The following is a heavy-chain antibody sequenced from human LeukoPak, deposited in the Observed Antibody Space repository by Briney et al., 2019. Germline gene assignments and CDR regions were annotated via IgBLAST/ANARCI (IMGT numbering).Heavy chain of an antibody. CDR3: ARDPTYYGSGSYGSRGFDY. Sequence: ATVNVSRTASGGTFSSYAISWVRHTPPQGHEWMGGIIPIFGTADYAQTSQGRVTITAHQSTTTAYMELSSLRSEATAVYYCARDPTYYGSGSYGSRGFDYWGQGTLVTVSS. V-gene: IGHV1-69*13. CDR1: GGTFSSYA. J-gene: IGHJ4*02. D-gene: IGHD3-10*01. CDR2: IIPIFGTA.